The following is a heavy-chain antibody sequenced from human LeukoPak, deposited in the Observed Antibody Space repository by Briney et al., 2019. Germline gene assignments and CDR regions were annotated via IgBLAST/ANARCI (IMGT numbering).Heavy chain of an antibody. J-gene: IGHJ5*02. CDR1: GGTFSSYA. V-gene: IGHV1-69*06. CDR3: ARDREGYCSSTSFYPSNWFDP. Sequence: GSSVKVSCKASGGTFSSYAISWVRQAPGQGLEWMGGIIPIFGTANYAQKFQGRVTITADKSTSTAYMELSSLRSEDTAVYYCARDREGYCSSTSFYPSNWFDPWGQGTLVTVSS. D-gene: IGHD2-2*01. CDR2: IIPIFGTA.